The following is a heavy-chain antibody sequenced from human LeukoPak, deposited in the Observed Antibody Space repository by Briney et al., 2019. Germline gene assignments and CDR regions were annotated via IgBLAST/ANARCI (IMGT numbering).Heavy chain of an antibody. V-gene: IGHV3-30*04. Sequence: GGSLRLSCAASGFTFSSYAMHWVRQAPGKGLEWVAVISYDGSNKYYADSVKGRFTISRDNSKNTLYLQMNSLRAEDTAVYYCARDQQLVPYYYDNSGYLDYWGQGTLVTVSS. J-gene: IGHJ4*02. CDR3: ARDQQLVPYYYDNSGYLDY. CDR1: GFTFSSYA. CDR2: ISYDGSNK. D-gene: IGHD3-22*01.